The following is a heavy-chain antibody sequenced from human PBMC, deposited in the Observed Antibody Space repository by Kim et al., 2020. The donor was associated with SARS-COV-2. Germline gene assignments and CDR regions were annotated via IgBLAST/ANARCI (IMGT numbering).Heavy chain of an antibody. Sequence: GGSLRLSCAASGFTFSSYSMNWVRQAPGKGLEWVSSISSSSSYIYYADSVKGRFTISRDNAKNSLYLQMNSLRAEDTAVYYCARDRVGSPIVVVPAAIGWFDPWGQGTLVTVSS. J-gene: IGHJ5*02. CDR2: ISSSSSYI. CDR1: GFTFSSYS. D-gene: IGHD2-2*01. V-gene: IGHV3-21*01. CDR3: ARDRVGSPIVVVPAAIGWFDP.